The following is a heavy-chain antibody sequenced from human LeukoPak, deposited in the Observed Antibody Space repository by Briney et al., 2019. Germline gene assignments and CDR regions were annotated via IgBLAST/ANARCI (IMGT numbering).Heavy chain of an antibody. V-gene: IGHV4-34*01. D-gene: IGHD3-10*01. CDR1: GGSFSGYY. CDR2: INHSGST. CDR3: ARTNCGSGSYGY. J-gene: IGHJ4*02. Sequence: SETLSLTCAVYGGSFSGYYWSWIRQPPGKGLEWIGEINHSGSTNYNPSLKSRVTISVDTSKNQFSLKLSSVTAADTAVYYCARTNCGSGSYGYWGQGTLVTVSS.